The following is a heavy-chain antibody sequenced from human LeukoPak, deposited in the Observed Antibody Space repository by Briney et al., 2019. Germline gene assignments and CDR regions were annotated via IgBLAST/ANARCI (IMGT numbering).Heavy chain of an antibody. Sequence: PSETLSLTCTVSGGSISSYYWSWLRQPPGEGLEWIGYIYYSGSTNYNPSLKSRVTISVDTSKNQFSLKPSSVTAADTAVYCCARARDYEPPAFFYYYIDVWSKATTVTVYS. V-gene: IGHV4-59*01. D-gene: IGHD1-14*01. CDR2: IYYSGST. CDR3: ARARDYEPPAFFYYYIDV. J-gene: IGHJ6*03. CDR1: GGSISSYY.